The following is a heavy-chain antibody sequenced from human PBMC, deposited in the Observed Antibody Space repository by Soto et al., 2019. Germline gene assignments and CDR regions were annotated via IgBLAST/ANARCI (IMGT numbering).Heavy chain of an antibody. CDR3: ARVVGATRLSCYYGMDV. Sequence: GGSLRLSCAASGFTFSSYAMHWVRQAPGKGLEWVAVISYDGSNKYYADSVKGRFTISRDNSKNTLYLQVNSLRAEDTAVYSCARVVGATRLSCYYGMDVWGQGTTVTVSS. J-gene: IGHJ6*02. CDR1: GFTFSSYA. D-gene: IGHD1-26*01. V-gene: IGHV3-30*04. CDR2: ISYDGSNK.